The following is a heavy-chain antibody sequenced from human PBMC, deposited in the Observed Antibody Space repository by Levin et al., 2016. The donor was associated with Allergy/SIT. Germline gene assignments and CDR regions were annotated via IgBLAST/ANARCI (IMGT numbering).Heavy chain of an antibody. Sequence: GESLKISCAASGFTFSSYAMSWVRQAPGKGLEWVSTISVSGGSTYYADSVKGRFTLSRDNSKNTLYLQMNSLRAEDTAIYYCAKDGNSYETSRYNWFDPWGQGTLVTVSS. CDR1: GFTFSSYA. CDR3: AKDGNSYETSRYNWFDP. V-gene: IGHV3-23*01. J-gene: IGHJ5*02. CDR2: ISVSGGST. D-gene: IGHD5-18*01.